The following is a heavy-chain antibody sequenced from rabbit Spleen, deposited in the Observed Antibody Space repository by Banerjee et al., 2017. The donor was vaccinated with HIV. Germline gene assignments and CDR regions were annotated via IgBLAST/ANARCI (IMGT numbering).Heavy chain of an antibody. CDR3: VREVAAKFSL. J-gene: IGHJ4*01. D-gene: IGHD4-1*01. V-gene: IGHV1S45*01. CDR2: IYAGDGST. Sequence: QQQLVESGGGLVKPGAFLTLTCKASGFSLFMYWMCWVRQAPGKGLEWIACIYAGDGSTDYANWVNGRFTISKTSSTTVTLQMTSLTAADTATYFCVREVAAKFSLWGQGTLVTVS. CDR1: GFSLFMYW.